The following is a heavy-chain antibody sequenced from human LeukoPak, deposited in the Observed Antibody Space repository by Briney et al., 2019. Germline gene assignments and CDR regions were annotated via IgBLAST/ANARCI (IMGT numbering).Heavy chain of an antibody. CDR2: INHSGST. J-gene: IGHJ4*02. CDR1: GASINSGNYY. D-gene: IGHD5-24*01. V-gene: IGHV4-39*07. Sequence: SETLSLTCTVSGASINSGNYYWTWIRQPPGRGLEWIGEINHSGSTNYNPSLKSRVTISVDTSKSQFSLKLNSVTAADTAMYYCARGRDPYWGQGTLVTVSS. CDR3: ARGRDPY.